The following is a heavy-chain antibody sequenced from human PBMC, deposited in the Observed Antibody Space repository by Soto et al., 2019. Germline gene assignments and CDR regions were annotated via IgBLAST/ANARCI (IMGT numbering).Heavy chain of an antibody. CDR3: ARAYSDAFDI. D-gene: IGHD2-15*01. CDR2: ISSSGTGI. Sequence: GGSLRLSCAVSGLTFSDYYMTWIRQAPGKGLEWVSYISSSGTGIYYADSMKGRFTISRDNAKKSLYLQMSSLRAEDTAVYYCARAYSDAFDIWGQGTMVPVSS. CDR1: GLTFSDYY. J-gene: IGHJ3*02. V-gene: IGHV3-11*01.